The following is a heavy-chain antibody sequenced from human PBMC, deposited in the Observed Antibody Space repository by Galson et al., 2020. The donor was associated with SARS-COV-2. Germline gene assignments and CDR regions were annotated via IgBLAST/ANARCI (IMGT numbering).Heavy chain of an antibody. CDR1: GGTFSSYA. Sequence: SVKVSCKASGGTFSSYAISWVRQAPGQGLEWMGGIIPILGIANYAQKFQGRVTITADKSTSTAYMELSSLRSEDTAVYYCARDWDPAYGGNSHAIYGMDVWGQGTTVTVSS. D-gene: IGHD4-17*01. V-gene: IGHV1-69*10. J-gene: IGHJ6*02. CDR2: IIPILGIA. CDR3: ARDWDPAYGGNSHAIYGMDV.